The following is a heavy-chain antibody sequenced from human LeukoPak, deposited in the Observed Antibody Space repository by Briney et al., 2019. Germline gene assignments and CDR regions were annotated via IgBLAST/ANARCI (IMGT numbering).Heavy chain of an antibody. J-gene: IGHJ4*02. CDR3: ARGDGIKWELLGYFDY. V-gene: IGHV3-21*01. Sequence: GGSLRLSCAASGFTFSSYSMNWVRQAPGKGLEWVSSISSSSSYIYYADSVKGRFTISRDNAKNSLYLQMNSLRAEDTAVYYCARGDGIKWELLGYFDYWGQGTLVTVSS. CDR2: ISSSSSYI. CDR1: GFTFSSYS. D-gene: IGHD1-26*01.